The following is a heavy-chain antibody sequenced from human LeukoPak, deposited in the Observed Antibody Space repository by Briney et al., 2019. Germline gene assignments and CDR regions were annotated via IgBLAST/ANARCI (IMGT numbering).Heavy chain of an antibody. CDR2: ISWDGGST. CDR1: GFTFSSYS. CDR3: AKDIRGSTSWYGLDY. J-gene: IGHJ4*02. V-gene: IGHV3-43D*03. Sequence: HPGGSLRLSCAASGFTFSSYSMNWVRQAPGKGLEWVSLISWDGGSTYYADSVKGRFTISRDNSKNSLYLQMNSLRAEDTALYYCAKDIRGSTSWYGLDYWGQGTLVTVSS. D-gene: IGHD6-13*01.